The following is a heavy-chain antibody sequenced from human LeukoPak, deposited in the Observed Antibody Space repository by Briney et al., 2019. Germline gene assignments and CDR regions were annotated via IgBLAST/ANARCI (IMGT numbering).Heavy chain of an antibody. J-gene: IGHJ6*03. V-gene: IGHV4-31*03. Sequence: SETLSLTCTVSGGSISSGGYYWSWIRQHPGKGLEWIGYIYYSGSTYYNPSLKSRVTISVDTSKNQFSLKLSSVTAADTAVYYCARDKGPDFWSGYYQYYYMDVWGKGTTVTVSS. CDR1: GGSISSGGYY. CDR3: ARDKGPDFWSGYYQYYYMDV. D-gene: IGHD3-3*01. CDR2: IYYSGST.